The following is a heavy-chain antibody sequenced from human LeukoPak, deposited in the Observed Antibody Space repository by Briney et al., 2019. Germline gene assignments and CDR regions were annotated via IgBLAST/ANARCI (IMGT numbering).Heavy chain of an antibody. CDR3: AKYGDHWNYFDY. D-gene: IGHD4-17*01. J-gene: IGHJ4*02. CDR2: IYYAGTT. Sequence: PSETLSLTCTVSGGPVSGYYWSWIRQPPGKGLEWIGWIYYAGTTNYNSSLKSRVTISVDTSRNQFSLRLTSVTAADTAVYYCAKYGDHWNYFDYWGQGTLVTVSS. V-gene: IGHV4-59*02. CDR1: GGPVSGYY.